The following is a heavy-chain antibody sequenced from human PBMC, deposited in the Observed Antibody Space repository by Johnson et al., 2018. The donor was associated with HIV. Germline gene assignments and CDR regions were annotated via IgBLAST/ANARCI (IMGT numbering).Heavy chain of an antibody. J-gene: IGHJ3*02. V-gene: IGHV3-7*03. Sequence: VQLVESGGGVVQPGGSLRLSCAASGFTFSSYWMSWVRQAPGKGLEWVANIKQDGREKYYVDSVKGRFTISRDNAKNSLYLQMNSLRAEDTAVYYCARDHSVYDIPAGAFDIWGQGTMVTVSS. CDR3: ARDHSVYDIPAGAFDI. D-gene: IGHD5/OR15-5a*01. CDR2: IKQDGREK. CDR1: GFTFSSYW.